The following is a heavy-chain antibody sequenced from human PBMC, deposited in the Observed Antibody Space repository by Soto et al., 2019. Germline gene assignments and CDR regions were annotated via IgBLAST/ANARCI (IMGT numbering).Heavy chain of an antibody. J-gene: IGHJ4*02. CDR2: VHPSGGGT. CDR3: ARGSSSSYSPFDY. V-gene: IGHV1-46*03. D-gene: IGHD6-13*01. CDR1: GYTFTSYN. Sequence: GASVKVSCKASGYTFTSYNMHWVRQAPGLGLEWMGIVHPSGGGTTYAQKFQGRVTMTRGTSTSTVYMELSSLRSEDTAMYYCARGSSSSYSPFDYWGQGALVTVSS.